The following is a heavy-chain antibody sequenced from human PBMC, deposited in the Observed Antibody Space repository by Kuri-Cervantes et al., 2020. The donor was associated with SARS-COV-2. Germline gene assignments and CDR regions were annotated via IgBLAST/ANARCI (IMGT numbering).Heavy chain of an antibody. CDR2: VRGKANNYAT. J-gene: IGHJ4*02. CDR1: GFLFSASA. Sequence: GESLKISCEVSGFLFSASAIHWVRQASGKGLEWVGRVRGKANNYATAYAASVKGRFTISRDDSKNMAYLQMNSLKTEDTAVYYCAREAPALRSSPFDNWGQGTLVTVSS. CDR3: AREAPALRSSPFDN. V-gene: IGHV3-73*01. D-gene: IGHD6-6*01.